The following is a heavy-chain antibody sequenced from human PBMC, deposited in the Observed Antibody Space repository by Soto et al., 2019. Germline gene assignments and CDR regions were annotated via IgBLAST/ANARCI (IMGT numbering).Heavy chain of an antibody. Sequence: PSETLSLTCIVSGSSISPFYWSWIRQPPGKGLEWIGYIYYGGSTYYNPSLRSRVIMSVDTSKNQFSLRLSSVTASDTAVYYCAYGSGSPYYFHFWGQGTLVTVSS. J-gene: IGHJ4*02. CDR1: GSSISPFY. CDR3: AYGSGSPYYFHF. V-gene: IGHV4-59*06. D-gene: IGHD3-10*01. CDR2: IYYGGST.